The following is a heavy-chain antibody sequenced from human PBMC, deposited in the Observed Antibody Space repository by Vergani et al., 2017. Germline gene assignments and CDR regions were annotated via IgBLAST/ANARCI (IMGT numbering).Heavy chain of an antibody. CDR3: ARQDIVVVPAASYYYGMDV. D-gene: IGHD2-2*01. V-gene: IGHV1-46*03. CDR2: INPSGGST. J-gene: IGHJ6*02. Sequence: QVQLVESGGGVVQPGRSLRLSCAASGFTFTSYYMHWVRQAPGQGLEWMGIINPSGGSTSYAQKFQGRVTMTRDTSTSTVYMELSSLRSEDTAVYYCARQDIVVVPAASYYYGMDVWGQGTTVTVSS. CDR1: GFTFTSYY.